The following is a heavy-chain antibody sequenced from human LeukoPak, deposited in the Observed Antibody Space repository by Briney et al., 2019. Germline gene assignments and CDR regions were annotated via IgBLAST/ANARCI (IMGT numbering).Heavy chain of an antibody. V-gene: IGHV3-23*01. Sequence: GGSLRLSCAVSGFTFSSYAMSWVRQTPGKGLEWVSAISGSDGDTDYADSVKGRFTISRDNSKNTLYLQMNSLRAEDTAVYYCARVPLGEFKGFDPWGQGTLVTVSS. CDR1: GFTFSSYA. J-gene: IGHJ5*02. CDR2: ISGSDGDT. D-gene: IGHD3-10*01. CDR3: ARVPLGEFKGFDP.